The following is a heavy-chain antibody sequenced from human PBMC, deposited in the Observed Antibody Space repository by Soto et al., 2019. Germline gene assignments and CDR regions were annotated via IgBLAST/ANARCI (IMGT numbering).Heavy chain of an antibody. CDR3: SLMMRYCSCYNCSTDVFDF. D-gene: IGHD2-15*01. V-gene: IGHV2-70*11. J-gene: IGHJ3*01. CDR1: GFSISTSGMS. CDR2: IEWDGDK. Sequence: SGPTLVNPTQTITLTCTFSGFSISTSGMSLSWIRQSSGKALEWLARIEWDGDKYYSASLRTTLTISRDTYKNKVVLTMPNVNPVDTGNFFCSLMMRYCSCYNCSTDVFDFWGRGTRVTVSS.